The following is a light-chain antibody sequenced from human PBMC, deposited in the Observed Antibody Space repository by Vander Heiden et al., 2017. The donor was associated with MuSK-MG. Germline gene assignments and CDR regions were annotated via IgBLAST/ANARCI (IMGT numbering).Light chain of an antibody. CDR2: RDS. CDR1: NIGSKN. J-gene: IGLJ2*01. V-gene: IGLV3-9*01. Sequence: SYELTQPLSASVVLGQTARITCGGNNIGSKNVHWYQQKPGQAPVLVIYRDSNRPSGIPERFSGSNSGNTATLTISRAQAGDEADYYCRVWDSSTVVFGGGTKLTVL. CDR3: RVWDSSTVV.